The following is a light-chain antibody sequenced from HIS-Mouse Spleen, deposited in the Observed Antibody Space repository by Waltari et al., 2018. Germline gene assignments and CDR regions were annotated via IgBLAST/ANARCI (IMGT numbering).Light chain of an antibody. V-gene: IGLV1-40*01. J-gene: IGLJ3*02. CDR2: GNS. Sequence: QSVLTQPPSVSGAPGQRVTISCTGSSSNIGAGYDVHWYQQLPGTAPKLLIYGNSTRPTGVPDRFSGSKSGTSAALALTGLQAEDEADYYCQSYDSSLSGWVFGGGTKLTVL. CDR3: QSYDSSLSGWV. CDR1: SSNIGAGYD.